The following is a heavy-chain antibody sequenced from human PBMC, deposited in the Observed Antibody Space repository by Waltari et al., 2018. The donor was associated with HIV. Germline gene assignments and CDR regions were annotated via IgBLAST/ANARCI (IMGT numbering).Heavy chain of an antibody. CDR1: GFTFTSHW. D-gene: IGHD1-26*01. V-gene: IGHV3-7*01. J-gene: IGHJ4*02. CDR2: IKQDGSDK. Sequence: EVQLVESGGGLVQPGGSLRLSCAASGFTFTSHWMSWIRQAPGKGLEWVANIKQDGSDKNYVDSVKGRFTISRDNAKNSLYLQMNSLRAEDTAVYYCVRNGGSFDYWGQGTLVTVSS. CDR3: VRNGGSFDY.